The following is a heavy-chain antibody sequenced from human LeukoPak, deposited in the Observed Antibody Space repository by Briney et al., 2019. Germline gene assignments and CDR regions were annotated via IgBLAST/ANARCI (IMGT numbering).Heavy chain of an antibody. CDR2: IYYSGST. D-gene: IGHD6-13*01. Sequence: SETLSLTCSVSGGSIISYYWSWIRQPPGKGLEWIGHIYYSGSTNYNPSLKSRVTISVDTSKNQFSLKLSSVTAADTAVYYCARGSSWIDAFDIWGQGTMVTVSS. J-gene: IGHJ3*02. V-gene: IGHV4-59*08. CDR3: ARGSSWIDAFDI. CDR1: GGSIISYY.